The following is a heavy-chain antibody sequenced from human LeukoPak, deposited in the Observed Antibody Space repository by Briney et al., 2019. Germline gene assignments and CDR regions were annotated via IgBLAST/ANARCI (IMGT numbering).Heavy chain of an antibody. CDR1: GGSISSSSYY. V-gene: IGHV4-39*07. CDR3: ARGLLEPVLLWFGDRSGRFDP. Sequence: SETLSLTCTVSGGSISSSSYYWGWIRQPPGKGLEWIGSIYYSGSTYYNPSLKSRVTISVDTSKNQFSLKLSSVTAADTAVYYCARGLLEPVLLWFGDRSGRFDPWGQGTLVTVSS. D-gene: IGHD3-10*01. J-gene: IGHJ5*02. CDR2: IYYSGST.